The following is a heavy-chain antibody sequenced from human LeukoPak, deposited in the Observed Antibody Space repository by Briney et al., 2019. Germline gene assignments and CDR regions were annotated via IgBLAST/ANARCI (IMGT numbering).Heavy chain of an antibody. D-gene: IGHD6-25*01. CDR1: GFTVSTSY. V-gene: IGHV3-53*01. CDR2: IYGGGST. Sequence: PGGSLRLPCAASGFTVSTSYMNWVRQAPGKGLEWVSVIYGGGSTYYADSVRGRFTISRDNSKNTLYLQMNSLRAEDTAVYFCARGYSSGWPDFWGQGTLVTVSS. CDR3: ARGYSSGWPDF. J-gene: IGHJ4*02.